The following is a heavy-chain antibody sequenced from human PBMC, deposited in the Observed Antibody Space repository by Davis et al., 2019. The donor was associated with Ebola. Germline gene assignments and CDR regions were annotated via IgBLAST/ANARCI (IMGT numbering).Heavy chain of an antibody. V-gene: IGHV3-7*01. D-gene: IGHD2-8*01. J-gene: IGHJ4*02. CDR2: IKEDGSKK. CDR3: ARDASWSFDS. Sequence: GESLKISCAASGFTFNRYRMSWVRQAPGKGLEWVANIKEDGSKKQYVDSLKGRFTISRDNAKKSLHLEVNSLRFDDTAVYYCARDASWSFDSWGQGTLVTVSS. CDR1: GFTFNRYR.